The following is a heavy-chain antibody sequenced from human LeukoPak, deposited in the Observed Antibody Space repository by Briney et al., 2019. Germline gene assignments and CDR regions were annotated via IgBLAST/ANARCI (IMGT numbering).Heavy chain of an antibody. CDR3: AKGGVRAYYGMDV. CDR1: GFTFSSYA. V-gene: IGHV3-23*01. CDR2: ISGSGGST. Sequence: GGSLRLSCAASGFTFSSYAMSWVRQAPGKGLEWVSAISGSGGSTYYPDSVKGRFTISRDNSKNTLYLQMNSLRAEDTAVYYCAKGGVRAYYGMDVWGKGTTVTVSS. D-gene: IGHD3-10*01. J-gene: IGHJ6*04.